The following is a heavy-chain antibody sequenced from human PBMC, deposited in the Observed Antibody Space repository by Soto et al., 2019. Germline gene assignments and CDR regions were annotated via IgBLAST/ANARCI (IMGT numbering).Heavy chain of an antibody. Sequence: EVQLVNSGGGLVQPGGSLRLSCAASGFTVSNNYMSWVRQASGKGLEWVSVIYRGGSTYYADSVKDRFTISRDNSENTLYLQMSSLRAEDTAVYYCARARFGGLGAMVADYWGQGTLVTVSS. CDR2: IYRGGST. J-gene: IGHJ4*02. D-gene: IGHD3-9*01. V-gene: IGHV3-66*01. CDR1: GFTVSNNY. CDR3: ARARFGGLGAMVADY.